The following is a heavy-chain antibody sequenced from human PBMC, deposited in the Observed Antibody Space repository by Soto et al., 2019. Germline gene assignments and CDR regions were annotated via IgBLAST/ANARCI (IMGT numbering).Heavy chain of an antibody. V-gene: IGHV5-51*01. CDR3: ARKVLGQVAGLDAFDI. Sequence: PGESLKISCKGSGYSFTSYWIGWVRQMPGKGLEWMGIIYPGDSDTRYSPSFQGQVTISADKSISTAYLQWSSLKASDTAMYYCARKVLGQVAGLDAFDIWGQRTTVTVSS. CDR1: GYSFTSYW. CDR2: IYPGDSDT. D-gene: IGHD3-10*01. J-gene: IGHJ3*02.